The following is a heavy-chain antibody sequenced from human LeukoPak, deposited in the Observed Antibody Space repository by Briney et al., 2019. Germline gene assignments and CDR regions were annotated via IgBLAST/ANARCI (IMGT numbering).Heavy chain of an antibody. J-gene: IGHJ4*02. Sequence: PWGSLRLFCAASGFTFSSYSMNWVRQAPGKGLEWVSSISSSSSYIYYADSVKGRFTISRDNAKNSLYLQMNSLRAEDTAVYYCARTGGSVIGTFDYWGQGTLVTVSS. CDR1: GFTFSSYS. CDR2: ISSSSSYI. V-gene: IGHV3-21*01. D-gene: IGHD3-10*01. CDR3: ARTGGSVIGTFDY.